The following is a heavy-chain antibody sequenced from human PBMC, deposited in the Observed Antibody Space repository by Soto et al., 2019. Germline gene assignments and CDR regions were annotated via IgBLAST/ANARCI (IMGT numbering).Heavy chain of an antibody. Sequence: QVQLQQWGAGPLRPLETLSLTCGVSGGSFSGYYWAWIRQSPGKGLEWIGEINDRGSINYNPSRKGRVSISVHTSKNHYSLNLRSVTAADTAVYYCARESHDILTGPPWVWYFDLWGRGTLVTVSS. V-gene: IGHV4-34*01. CDR2: INDRGSI. CDR3: ARESHDILTGPPWVWYFDL. CDR1: GGSFSGYY. D-gene: IGHD3-9*01. J-gene: IGHJ2*01.